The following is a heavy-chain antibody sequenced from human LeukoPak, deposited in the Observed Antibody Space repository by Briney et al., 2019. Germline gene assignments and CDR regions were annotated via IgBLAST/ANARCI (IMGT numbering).Heavy chain of an antibody. CDR1: GYTFTSHG. CDR3: ARSASYCGGDCYPY. D-gene: IGHD2-21*02. CDR2: ISAYNGNT. J-gene: IGHJ4*02. V-gene: IGHV1-18*01. Sequence: ASVKVSCKASGYTFTSHGISWVRQAPGQGLEWMGWISAYNGNTNYAQKLQGRVTMTTDTSTSTAYMELRSLRSDDTAVYYCARSASYCGGDCYPYWGQGTLVTVSS.